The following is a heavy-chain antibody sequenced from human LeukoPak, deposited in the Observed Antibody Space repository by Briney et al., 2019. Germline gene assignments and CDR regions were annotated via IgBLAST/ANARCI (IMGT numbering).Heavy chain of an antibody. CDR3: ARGIDY. J-gene: IGHJ4*02. CDR1: GFTFSSYV. Sequence: GGSLRLSCAASGFTFSSYVMTWVRQAPGKGLEWVSYISSSGSTIYYADSVKGRFTISRDTSKNMVFLQMNSLRVEDTAVYYCARGIDYWGRGTLVTVSS. V-gene: IGHV3-48*01. CDR2: ISSSGSTI.